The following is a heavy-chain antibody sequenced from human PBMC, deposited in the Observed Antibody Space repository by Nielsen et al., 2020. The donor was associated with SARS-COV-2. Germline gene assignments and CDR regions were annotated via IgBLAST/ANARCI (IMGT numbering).Heavy chain of an antibody. CDR3: ARDEGVDILPGYSPVDY. Sequence: ASVKVSCKASGYTFTSYGIIWVRQAPGQGLEWMGWISAYNGNTNYAQKLQGRVTMTTDTSTSTAYMELRSLRSDDTAVYYCARDEGVDILPGYSPVDYWGQGTLVTVSS. J-gene: IGHJ4*02. D-gene: IGHD3-9*01. V-gene: IGHV1-18*01. CDR1: GYTFTSYG. CDR2: ISAYNGNT.